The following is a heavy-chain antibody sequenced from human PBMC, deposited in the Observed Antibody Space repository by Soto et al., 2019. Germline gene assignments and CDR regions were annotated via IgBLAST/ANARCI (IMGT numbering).Heavy chain of an antibody. Sequence: PSETLSLTCAVYGGSFGGYYGSWIRQPPGKGLEWIGEINHSGSTNYNPSLKSRVTISVDTSKNQFSLKLSSVTAADTAVYYCARGRGPKIQTGPSWYYYGMDVWGQGTTVTVSS. V-gene: IGHV4-34*01. CDR3: ARGRGPKIQTGPSWYYYGMDV. CDR2: INHSGST. D-gene: IGHD3-10*01. CDR1: GGSFGGYY. J-gene: IGHJ6*02.